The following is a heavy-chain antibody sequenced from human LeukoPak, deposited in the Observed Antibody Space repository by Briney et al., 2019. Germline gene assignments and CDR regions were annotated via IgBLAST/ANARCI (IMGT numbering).Heavy chain of an antibody. Sequence: SETLSLTCAVSGVSISSGDYPWSWIRQPPGKGLEWIGYIYHSGSTYYNPSLKSRVTISVDTSKNQFSLKLSSVTAADTAVYYCARHTPLYTVLYFDYWGQGTLVTVSS. J-gene: IGHJ4*02. D-gene: IGHD4-17*01. CDR2: IYHSGST. CDR1: GVSISSGDYP. CDR3: ARHTPLYTVLYFDY. V-gene: IGHV4-30-2*03.